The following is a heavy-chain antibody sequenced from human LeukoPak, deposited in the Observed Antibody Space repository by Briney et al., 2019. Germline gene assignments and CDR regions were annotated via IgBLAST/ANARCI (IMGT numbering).Heavy chain of an antibody. D-gene: IGHD2-15*01. CDR2: IYYSGGT. Sequence: SETLSLTCTVSGGSISSYYWSWIRQPPGKGLEWIGYIYYSGGTNYNPSLKSRVTISVDTSKNQFSLKLSSVTAADTAVYYCARFTSYCSGGSCYLDYYGMDVWGQGTTVTVSS. V-gene: IGHV4-59*08. CDR3: ARFTSYCSGGSCYLDYYGMDV. J-gene: IGHJ6*02. CDR1: GGSISSYY.